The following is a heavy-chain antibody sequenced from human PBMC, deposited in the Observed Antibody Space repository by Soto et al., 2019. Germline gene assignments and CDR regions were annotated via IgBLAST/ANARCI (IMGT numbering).Heavy chain of an antibody. J-gene: IGHJ6*02. CDR2: ISVYNGLT. CDR1: GYTFTTYG. Sequence: QVQLVESGAEVKKPGASVKVSCKASGYTFTTYGLTWVRQAPGQGLEWMGWISVYNGLTSYAQKFQGRVSLTTATSTTTAYMERRHLRSDDTAVYYCARDRADTVGEGYYYGMDVWGQGTTVTVSS. V-gene: IGHV1-18*01. D-gene: IGHD5-12*01. CDR3: ARDRADTVGEGYYYGMDV.